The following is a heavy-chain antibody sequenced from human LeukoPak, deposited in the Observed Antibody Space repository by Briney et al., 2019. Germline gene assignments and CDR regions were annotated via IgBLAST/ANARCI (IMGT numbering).Heavy chain of an antibody. V-gene: IGHV4-59*01. CDR2: IYYSGST. CDR1: GGSISSYY. CDR3: ARLRGVGMEYYYDSSGYKGYYFDY. Sequence: SETLSLTCTVSGGSISSYYWSWIRQPPGKGLEWIGYIYYSGSTNYNPSLKSRVTISVDTSKNQFSLKLSSVTAADTAVYYCARLRGVGMEYYYDSSGYKGYYFDYWGQGTLVTVSS. J-gene: IGHJ4*02. D-gene: IGHD3-22*01.